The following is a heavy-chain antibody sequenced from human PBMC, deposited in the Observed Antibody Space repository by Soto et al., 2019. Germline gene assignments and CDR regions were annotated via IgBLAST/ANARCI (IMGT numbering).Heavy chain of an antibody. J-gene: IGHJ4*02. CDR1: GFTFSSYS. D-gene: IGHD2-15*01. Sequence: PGGSLRLSCAASGFTFSSYSMNWVRQAPGKGLEWVSSISSSSSYIYYAESVKGRITISRDNANNSLYLQMNSLRAEDTAVYYCARVPGYCSGGSCQFDYWGQGTLVTVSS. V-gene: IGHV3-21*06. CDR2: ISSSSSYI. CDR3: ARVPGYCSGGSCQFDY.